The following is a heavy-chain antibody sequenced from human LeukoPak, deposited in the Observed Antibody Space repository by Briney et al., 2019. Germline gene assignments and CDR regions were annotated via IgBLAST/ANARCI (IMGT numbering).Heavy chain of an antibody. CDR1: GXTFSTYY. V-gene: IGHV3-74*01. CDR2: INSDGSTT. J-gene: IGHJ4*02. Sequence: PGGSLRLSCAASGXTFSTYYVHWVRQAPGKGLVWVSRINSDGSTTNYADSVKGRFTISRDNAKNTLNLQMNSLRVEDTAVYYCARGYSPDYWGQGTLVTVSS. D-gene: IGHD1-1*01. CDR3: ARGYSPDY.